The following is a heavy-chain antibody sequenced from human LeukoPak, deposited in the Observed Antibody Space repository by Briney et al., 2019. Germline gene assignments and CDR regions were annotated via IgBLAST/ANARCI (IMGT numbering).Heavy chain of an antibody. Sequence: PGGSLRLSCAASGFTFSSDWMSWVRQAPGKGLEWVANIKQDGSEKYYVDSVKGRFTISRDNAKNSLYLQMNSLRAEDTAVYYCARDGAVGGPFDYWGQGTLVTVSS. CDR1: GFTFSSDW. D-gene: IGHD1-26*01. V-gene: IGHV3-7*01. CDR3: ARDGAVGGPFDY. J-gene: IGHJ4*02. CDR2: IKQDGSEK.